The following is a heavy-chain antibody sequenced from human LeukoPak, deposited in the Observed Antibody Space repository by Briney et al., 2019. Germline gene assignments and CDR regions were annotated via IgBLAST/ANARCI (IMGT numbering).Heavy chain of an antibody. Sequence: SETLSLTCTVSGGSISSYYWSWIRQPAGKGLEWIGRIYTSGSTNYNPSLKSRVTMSVDTSKNQFSLKLSSVTAADTAVYYCAREDSSGWSDAFDIWGQGTMVTVSS. V-gene: IGHV4-4*07. CDR2: IYTSGST. D-gene: IGHD6-19*01. CDR1: GGSISSYY. J-gene: IGHJ3*02. CDR3: AREDSSGWSDAFDI.